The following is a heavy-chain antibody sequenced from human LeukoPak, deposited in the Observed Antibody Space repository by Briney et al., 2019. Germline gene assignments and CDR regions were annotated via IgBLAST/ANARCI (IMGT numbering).Heavy chain of an antibody. V-gene: IGHV4-34*01. CDR1: GVSFSGYY. CDR3: ARGPGVVPDSPNWFDP. D-gene: IGHD2-2*01. J-gene: IGHJ5*02. CDR2: INHSGST. Sequence: SETLSLTCAVYGVSFSGYYWSWIRQPPGKGLEWIGEINHSGSTNYNPSLKSRVTISVDTSKNQFSLKLSSVTAADTAVYYCARGPGVVPDSPNWFDPWGQGTLATVSS.